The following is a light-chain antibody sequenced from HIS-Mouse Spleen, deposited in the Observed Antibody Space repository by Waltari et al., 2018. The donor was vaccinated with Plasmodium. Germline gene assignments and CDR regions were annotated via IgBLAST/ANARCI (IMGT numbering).Light chain of an antibody. CDR1: QGISSA. V-gene: IGKV1-13*02. Sequence: AIQLTQSPSSLSASVGDRVTITCRASQGISSALAWYQQKTGKAPKLLIDDAASLESGGPSRFGGSGSGTDFTLTISSRQPEDFATYYCQQFNSYPQGTFGQGTRLEIK. J-gene: IGKJ5*01. CDR3: QQFNSYPQGT. CDR2: DAA.